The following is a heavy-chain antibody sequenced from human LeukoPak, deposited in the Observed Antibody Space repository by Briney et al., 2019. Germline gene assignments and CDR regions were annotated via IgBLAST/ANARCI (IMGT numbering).Heavy chain of an antibody. CDR3: ARARESLLEENAFDI. Sequence: GGSLRLSCAASGFTFSSYWMHWVRQAPGKGLVWVSRINTDGSSTSYADSVKGRFTISRDNAKNTLYLQMNSLRAEDTAVYYCARARESLLEENAFDIWAKGQWSPSLQ. CDR1: GFTFSSYW. V-gene: IGHV3-74*01. D-gene: IGHD2-15*01. CDR2: INTDGSST. J-gene: IGHJ3*02.